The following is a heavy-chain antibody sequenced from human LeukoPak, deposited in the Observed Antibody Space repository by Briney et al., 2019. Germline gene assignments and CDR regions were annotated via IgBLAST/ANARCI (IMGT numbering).Heavy chain of an antibody. Sequence: SQTLSLTCTVSGGSISSGSYYWSWIRQPAGKGLERIGRIYTSGSTNYNPSLKSRVTISVDTSKNQFSLKLSSVSAADTAVYYCARDPIGSSATNDYWGQGTLVTVSS. V-gene: IGHV4-61*02. D-gene: IGHD5-12*01. CDR3: ARDPIGSSATNDY. J-gene: IGHJ4*02. CDR2: IYTSGST. CDR1: GGSISSGSYY.